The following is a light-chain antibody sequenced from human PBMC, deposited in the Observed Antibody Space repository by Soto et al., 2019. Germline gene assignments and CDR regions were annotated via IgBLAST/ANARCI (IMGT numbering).Light chain of an antibody. CDR1: QGVSSY. CDR2: DAS. V-gene: IGKV3-11*01. Sequence: IVLTQSPATLSLSPGETATLSCRASQGVSSYVAWYQQKPGQAPRLLIYDASNRATGIAGRFSGSGSGTDFTLTISSLEPEDFAIYYCQHRNNWPPATFGGGTKVEIK. J-gene: IGKJ4*01. CDR3: QHRNNWPPAT.